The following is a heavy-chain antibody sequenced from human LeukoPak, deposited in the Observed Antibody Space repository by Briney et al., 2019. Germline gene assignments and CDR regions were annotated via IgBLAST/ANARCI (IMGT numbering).Heavy chain of an antibody. CDR2: ISATGGT. V-gene: IGHV3-23*01. J-gene: IGHJ4*02. CDR3: ANSPVIAAPIRH. CDR1: GFTFTSYA. Sequence: QPGGSLRLSCAASGFTFTSYAMSWVRQSPGKGLEWVSVISATGGTFYADSVKGRFTISRDNSKNTLYLQMNSLRAEDTAVYYCANSPVIAAPIRHWGQGTLVTVSS. D-gene: IGHD6-6*01.